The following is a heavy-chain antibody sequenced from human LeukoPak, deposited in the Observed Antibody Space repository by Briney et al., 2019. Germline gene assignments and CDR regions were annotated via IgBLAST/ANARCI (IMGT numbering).Heavy chain of an antibody. CDR2: IHYSGST. V-gene: IGHV4-59*11. J-gene: IGHJ4*02. Sequence: SETLSLTCTVSGGSISSHFWSWIRQPPGKGLEWIGYIHYSGSTNYNPSLKSRVTISVDTSKNQFSLKLSSVTAADTAVYYCARVRTRGALDYWGQGTLVTVSS. CDR3: ARVRTRGALDY. D-gene: IGHD1-26*01. CDR1: GGSISSHF.